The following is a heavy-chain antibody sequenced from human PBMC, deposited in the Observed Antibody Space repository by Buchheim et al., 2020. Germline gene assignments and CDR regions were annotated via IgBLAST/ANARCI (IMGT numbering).Heavy chain of an antibody. D-gene: IGHD2-8*01. J-gene: IGHJ4*02. V-gene: IGHV3-48*02. CDR2: ISSSSSTI. CDR3: ARMFEYSYGIVLMVYAPLDY. Sequence: EVQLVESGGGLVQPGGSLRLSCAASGFTFSSYSMNWVRQAPGKGLEWVSYISSSSSTIYYADSVKGRFTISRDNAKNSLYLQMNSLRDEDTAVYYCARMFEYSYGIVLMVYAPLDYWGQGTL. CDR1: GFTFSSYS.